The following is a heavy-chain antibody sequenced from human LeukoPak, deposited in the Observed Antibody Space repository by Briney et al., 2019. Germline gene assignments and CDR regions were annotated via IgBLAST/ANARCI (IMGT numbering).Heavy chain of an antibody. V-gene: IGHV1-2*02. CDR2: INPKSGGT. Sequence: ASVRVSCKASGYTFIGYYMHWVRQAPGQGLEWMGWINPKSGGTDYAQKFQGRVTMTRNTSISTAYMELTSLTSDDAAVYYCARDRGSSGDYWGQGTLVTVSS. D-gene: IGHD3-10*01. CDR3: ARDRGSSGDY. J-gene: IGHJ4*02. CDR1: GYTFIGYY.